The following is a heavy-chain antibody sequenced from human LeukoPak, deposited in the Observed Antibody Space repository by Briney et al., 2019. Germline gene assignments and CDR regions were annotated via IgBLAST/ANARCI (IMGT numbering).Heavy chain of an antibody. V-gene: IGHV4-34*01. D-gene: IGHD3-9*01. CDR2: INHSGST. Sequence: SETLSLTCAVYGGSFSSYYWSWIRQPPGKGLEWIGEINHSGSTNYNPSLKSRVTISVDTSKNQFSLKLSSVTAADTAVYYCARGQILRYFDWLNWFDPWGQATLVTVSS. CDR3: ARGQILRYFDWLNWFDP. J-gene: IGHJ5*02. CDR1: GGSFSSYY.